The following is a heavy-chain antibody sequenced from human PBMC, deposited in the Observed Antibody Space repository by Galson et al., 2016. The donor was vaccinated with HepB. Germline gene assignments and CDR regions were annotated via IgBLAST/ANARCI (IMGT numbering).Heavy chain of an antibody. V-gene: IGHV3-30*18. Sequence: SLRLSCAASGFTFSSYGMHWVRQAPGEGLEWVAVISYDGTDKYYADSVKGRFTISRDNSKNTLYLQMNSLRAEDTAVYYCAKEPYDFWSGYHFDYWGQGTLVTVSS. CDR3: AKEPYDFWSGYHFDY. D-gene: IGHD3-3*01. CDR1: GFTFSSYG. J-gene: IGHJ4*02. CDR2: ISYDGTDK.